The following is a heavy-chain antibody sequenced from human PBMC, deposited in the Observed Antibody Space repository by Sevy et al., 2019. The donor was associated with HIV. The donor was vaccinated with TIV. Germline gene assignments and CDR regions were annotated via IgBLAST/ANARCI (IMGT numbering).Heavy chain of an antibody. V-gene: IGHV3-30*02. CDR2: IRRDGNDK. D-gene: IGHD5-12*01. CDR1: GFSFSNYG. CDR3: ARDPGYSGYDWGALTYYFDY. Sequence: GGSLRLSCEAFGFSFSNYGMHWVRQAPGKGPEWVSSIRRDGNDKQYADSVKGRFTISRDNSKNTLNLQMNSLRAEDTAVYYCARDPGYSGYDWGALTYYFDYWGQGTLVTVSS. J-gene: IGHJ4*02.